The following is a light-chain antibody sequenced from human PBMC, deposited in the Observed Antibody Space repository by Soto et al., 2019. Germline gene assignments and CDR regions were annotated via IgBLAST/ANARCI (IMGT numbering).Light chain of an antibody. CDR2: GAS. CDR1: QSVSSN. V-gene: IGKV3-15*01. Sequence: EIVMTQSPATLSVSPGERATLSCRASQSVSSNLAWYQQKPGQAPRLLIYGASTRATGIPARFSGSGSGTEFKITISILQSADVEVYYCQQYTNWPPWTFGQRTKVEIK. J-gene: IGKJ1*01. CDR3: QQYTNWPPWT.